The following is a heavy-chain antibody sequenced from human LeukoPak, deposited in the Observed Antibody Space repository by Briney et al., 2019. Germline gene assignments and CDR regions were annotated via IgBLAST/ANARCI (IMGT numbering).Heavy chain of an antibody. CDR2: VHDTGST. CDR3: ATYYDILSGYTFDY. J-gene: IGHJ4*02. V-gene: IGHV4-4*02. Sequence: SGTLSLTCTVSGGSISRSNWWSWVRQPPGKGLEWIGEVHDTGSTNYNPPLKSRVTMSLDKSKNQFSLNLNSVTAADTAVYYCATYYDILSGYTFDYWGQGTLVAVSS. CDR1: GGSISRSNW. D-gene: IGHD3-9*01.